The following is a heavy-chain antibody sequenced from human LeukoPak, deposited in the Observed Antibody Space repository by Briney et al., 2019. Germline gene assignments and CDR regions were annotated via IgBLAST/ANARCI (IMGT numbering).Heavy chain of an antibody. Sequence: GGSLRLSCAASGFTFSSYSMNWVRQAPGKGLEWVSAISGSGGSTYYADSVKGRFTISRDNSKNTLYLQMNSLRAEDTAVYYCAKGSGDFYTGWFDPWGQGTLVTVSS. D-gene: IGHD2/OR15-2a*01. V-gene: IGHV3-23*01. CDR1: GFTFSSYS. CDR3: AKGSGDFYTGWFDP. CDR2: ISGSGGST. J-gene: IGHJ5*02.